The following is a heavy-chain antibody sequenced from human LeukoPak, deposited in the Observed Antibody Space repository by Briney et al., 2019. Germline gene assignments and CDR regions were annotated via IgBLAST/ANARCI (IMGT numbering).Heavy chain of an antibody. CDR3: ASIGLGSRRDY. CDR2: IKQDGSEK. J-gene: IGHJ4*02. V-gene: IGHV3-7*02. CDR1: GFSFTNYC. D-gene: IGHD3/OR15-3a*01. Sequence: GGSLRLSCAASGFSFTNYCMNWVRQAPGKGLEWVANIKQDGSEKYYADSVKGRFTISRDNAKNSLYLQMNSLRAEDTAVYYCASIGLGSRRDYWGQGTLVTVSS.